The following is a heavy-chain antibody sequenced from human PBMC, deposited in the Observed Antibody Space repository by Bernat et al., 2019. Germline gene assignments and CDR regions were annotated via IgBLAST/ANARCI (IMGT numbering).Heavy chain of an antibody. J-gene: IGHJ4*02. D-gene: IGHD1-1*01. CDR3: ATVKGATGGPVAFDY. CDR1: GFTFRTYV. Sequence: EVQLLESGGGLVQPGGSLRLSCAASGFTFRTYVMSWVRQTPGKGLEWVSSISGGGPNTYYANSVKGRFTISSDNSKNTLYLQMNSLRVEDTAVYYCATVKGATGGPVAFDYWGQGTLVTVSS. V-gene: IGHV3-23*01. CDR2: ISGGGPNT.